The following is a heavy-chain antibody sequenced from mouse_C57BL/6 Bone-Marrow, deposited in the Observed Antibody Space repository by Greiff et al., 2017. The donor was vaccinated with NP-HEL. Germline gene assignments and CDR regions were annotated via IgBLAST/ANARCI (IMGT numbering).Heavy chain of an antibody. J-gene: IGHJ2*01. Sequence: VQLKESGAELARPGASVKLSCKASGYTFTSYGISWVKQRTGQGLEWIGEIYPRSGNTYYNEKFKGKATLTADKSSSTAYMELRSLTSEDSAVYFCARMYGNLFDYWGQGTTLTVSS. D-gene: IGHD2-10*02. CDR1: GYTFTSYG. CDR3: ARMYGNLFDY. CDR2: IYPRSGNT. V-gene: IGHV1-81*01.